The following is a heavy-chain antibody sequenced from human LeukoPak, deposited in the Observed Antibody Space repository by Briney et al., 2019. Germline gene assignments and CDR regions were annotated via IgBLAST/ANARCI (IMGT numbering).Heavy chain of an antibody. CDR2: ISSSSSYI. Sequence: PGGSLRLSCAASGFTFSSYSMNWVRQAPGKGLEWVSSISSSSSYIYYADSVKGRFTISRDNAKNSLYLQMNSLRAEDTAVYYCARERTGGGPFDYWGQGTLVTVSS. J-gene: IGHJ4*02. CDR1: GFTFSSYS. V-gene: IGHV3-21*01. D-gene: IGHD1-1*01. CDR3: ARERTGGGPFDY.